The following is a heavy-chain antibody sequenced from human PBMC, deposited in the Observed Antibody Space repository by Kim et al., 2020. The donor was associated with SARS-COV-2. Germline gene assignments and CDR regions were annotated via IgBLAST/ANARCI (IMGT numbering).Heavy chain of an antibody. CDR2: ISSSSSYI. CDR1: GFTFSSYS. J-gene: IGHJ4*02. CDR3: ARVPIYYYDSSGYYDC. Sequence: GGSLRLSCAASGFTFSSYSMNWVRQAPGKGLEWVSSISSSSSYIYYADSVKGRFTISRDNAKNSLYLQMNSLRAEDTAVYYCARVPIYYYDSSGYYDCWGQGTLVTVSS. D-gene: IGHD3-22*01. V-gene: IGHV3-21*01.